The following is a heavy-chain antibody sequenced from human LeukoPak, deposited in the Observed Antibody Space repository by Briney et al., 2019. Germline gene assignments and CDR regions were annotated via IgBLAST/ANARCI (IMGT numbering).Heavy chain of an antibody. V-gene: IGHV3-23*01. J-gene: IGHJ1*01. Sequence: GGSLRLSCAASGFTFSNHAMTWVRQSPGKRLESVSSIGADGANTHSADSVKGRFTTSRDNSKNTVYLQMNSLRAEDTAVYFCVYLDSSGYYYGRLRYWGQGTPVTVSS. D-gene: IGHD3-22*01. CDR2: IGADGANT. CDR1: GFTFSNHA. CDR3: VYLDSSGYYYGRLRY.